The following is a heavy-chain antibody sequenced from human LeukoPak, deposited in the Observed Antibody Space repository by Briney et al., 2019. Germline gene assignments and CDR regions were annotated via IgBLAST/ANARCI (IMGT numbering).Heavy chain of an antibody. CDR2: INHSGST. CDR1: GGSFCGYY. Sequence: SETLSLTCAVYGGSFCGYYWSWIRQPPGKGLEWIGEINHSGSTNYNPSLKSRVTVSVDTSKNQFSLRLSSVTAADTAVYYCARGEDAFDIWGQGTMVTVSS. J-gene: IGHJ3*02. CDR3: ARGEDAFDI. V-gene: IGHV4-34*01.